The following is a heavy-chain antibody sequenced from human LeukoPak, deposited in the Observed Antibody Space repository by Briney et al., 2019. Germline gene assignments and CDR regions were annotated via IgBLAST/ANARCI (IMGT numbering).Heavy chain of an antibody. J-gene: IGHJ4*02. CDR3: ARGSELADGYSHFDY. Sequence: LPGRSLRLSCAASGFTFSSYAMHWVRQAPGKGLEWVAVISYDGSNKYYADSVKGRFTISRDNSKNTLYLQMNSLRAEDTAVYYCARGSELADGYSHFDYWGQGTLVTVSS. CDR2: ISYDGSNK. V-gene: IGHV3-30-3*01. CDR1: GFTFSSYA. D-gene: IGHD5-24*01.